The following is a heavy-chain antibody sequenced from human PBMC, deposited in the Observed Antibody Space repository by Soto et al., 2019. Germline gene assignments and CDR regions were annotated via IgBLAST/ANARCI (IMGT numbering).Heavy chain of an antibody. J-gene: IGHJ4*02. CDR1: GYTFTSYG. D-gene: IGHD3-3*01. CDR3: ARDRTIFGVVTSDY. V-gene: IGHV1-18*01. CDR2: ISAYNGNT. Sequence: GASVKVSCKASGYTFTSYGISWVRQAPGQGLEWMGWISAYNGNTNYAQKLQGRVTMTTDTSTSTAYMELRSLRSDDTAVYYCARDRTIFGVVTSDYWGQGTRVTVSS.